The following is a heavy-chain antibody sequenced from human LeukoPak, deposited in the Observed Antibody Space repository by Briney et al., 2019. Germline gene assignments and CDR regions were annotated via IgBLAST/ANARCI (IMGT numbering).Heavy chain of an antibody. V-gene: IGHV3-21*01. Sequence: GGSLRLSCAASGFTFSSYSMNWVRQAPGKGLEWVSSISSSSSYIYYADSVKGRFTISRDNAKNSLYLQMNSLRAEDTAVYYCARVNRVWFGEAPLLYYYGMDVWGQGTTVTVSS. CDR2: ISSSSSYI. J-gene: IGHJ6*02. CDR1: GFTFSSYS. D-gene: IGHD3-10*01. CDR3: ARVNRVWFGEAPLLYYYGMDV.